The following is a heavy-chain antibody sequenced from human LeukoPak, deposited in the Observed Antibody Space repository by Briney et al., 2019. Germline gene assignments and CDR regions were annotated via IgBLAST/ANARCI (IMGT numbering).Heavy chain of an antibody. V-gene: IGHV6-1*01. CDR2: TYYRSKWYI. J-gene: IGHJ3*02. Sequence: SQTLSLTCVISGDSVSSEGAGWNWIRQSPSRGLEWLGRTYYRSKWYIDYAISVQSRITINPDTSKNQFSLQLRSVTPEDTAVYYCARGGLVRGSLNSLSAFDIWDQGTMVTVSS. CDR1: GDSVSSEGAG. CDR3: ARGGLVRGSLNSLSAFDI. D-gene: IGHD3-10*01.